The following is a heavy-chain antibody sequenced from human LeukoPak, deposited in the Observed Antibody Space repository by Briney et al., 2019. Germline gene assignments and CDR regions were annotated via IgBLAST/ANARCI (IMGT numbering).Heavy chain of an antibody. D-gene: IGHD5-18*01. CDR3: ARVRVGGYNFDY. CDR1: GYTFTGYY. Sequence: ASVKVSCKASGYTFTGYYMHWVRQAPGQGLEWMGWINPNSGGTNYAQKFQGRVTMTRDTSTSTAYMELSRLRSDDTAVYYCARVRVGGYNFDYWGQGTLVTVSS. CDR2: INPNSGGT. V-gene: IGHV1-2*02. J-gene: IGHJ4*02.